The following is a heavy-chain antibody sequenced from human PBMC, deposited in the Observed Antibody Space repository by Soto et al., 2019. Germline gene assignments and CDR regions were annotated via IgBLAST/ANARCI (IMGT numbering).Heavy chain of an antibody. D-gene: IGHD3-10*01. V-gene: IGHV3-53*01. Sequence: PGGSLRLSCVASGLPVAGSYMAWVRQAPGKGLEWASVIYNDGTTYYSQSVEGRFTISRDTSKNTLYLQMDRLRDEDTAVYYCVRPLPSGQTQARDVWGQGTTVTVSS. CDR2: IYNDGTT. J-gene: IGHJ6*02. CDR1: GLPVAGSY. CDR3: VRPLPSGQTQARDV.